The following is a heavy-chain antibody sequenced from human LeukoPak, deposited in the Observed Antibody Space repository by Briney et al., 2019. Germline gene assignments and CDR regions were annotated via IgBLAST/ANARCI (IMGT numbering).Heavy chain of an antibody. V-gene: IGHV4-59*01. CDR3: ARDPRCSGGSCYAADAFDI. CDR2: IYYSGST. J-gene: IGHJ3*02. CDR1: GGSISSYY. Sequence: KPSETLSLTCTVSGGSISSYYWSWIRQPPGKGLEWIGYIYYSGSTNYNPSLKSRVTISVDTSKNQFSLKLSSVTAADTAVYYCARDPRCSGGSCYAADAFDIWGQGTMVTVSS. D-gene: IGHD2-15*01.